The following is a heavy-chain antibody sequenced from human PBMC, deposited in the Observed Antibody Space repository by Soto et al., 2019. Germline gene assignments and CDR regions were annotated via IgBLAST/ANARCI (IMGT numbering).Heavy chain of an antibody. CDR1: GYIFTAYG. CDR2: ISPYNGHT. J-gene: IGHJ4*02. Sequence: QVQLVQSGAEVKKPGDSVKVSCKASGYIFTAYGINWMRQAPGRGLEWVGWISPYNGHTSVSQNGRGRVTLTTDTSTRPAYMQLMSLTSDDTAIYFCARTKDGDYWGQGTQVTVSS. V-gene: IGHV1-18*01. CDR3: ARTKDGDY.